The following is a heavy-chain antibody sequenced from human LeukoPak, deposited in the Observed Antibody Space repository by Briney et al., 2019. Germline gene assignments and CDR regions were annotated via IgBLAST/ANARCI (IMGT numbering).Heavy chain of an antibody. V-gene: IGHV3-66*01. J-gene: IGHJ4*02. CDR2: IYSGGST. CDR1: GFTVSSNY. CDR3: ARDGPCGGDCYYDY. D-gene: IGHD2-21*02. Sequence: GGSLRLSCAASGFTVSSNYMSWVRQAPGKGMEWVSVIYSGGSTYYADSVKGGFIISRDNSKNTLYLQMNSLRAEDTAVYYCARDGPCGGDCYYDYWGQGTLVTVSS.